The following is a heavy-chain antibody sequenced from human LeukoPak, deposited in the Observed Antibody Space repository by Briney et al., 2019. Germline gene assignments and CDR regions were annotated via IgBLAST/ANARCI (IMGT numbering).Heavy chain of an antibody. V-gene: IGHV1-2*06. J-gene: IGHJ4*02. CDR1: GYTFTGYY. D-gene: IGHD2-2*01. CDR2: INPNSGDT. Sequence: GASVKVSCKASGYTFTGYYMHWVRQAPGQGLEWMGRINPNSGDTNYAQKFQGRVAMTRDTSISTAFMELTRLRSDDTAVYYCARDYCSSTSCLFYWGQGTLVTVSS. CDR3: ARDYCSSTSCLFY.